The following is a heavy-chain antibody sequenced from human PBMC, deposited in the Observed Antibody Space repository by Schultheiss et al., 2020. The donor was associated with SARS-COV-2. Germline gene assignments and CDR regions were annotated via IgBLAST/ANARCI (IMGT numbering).Heavy chain of an antibody. CDR1: GYTFTGYS. J-gene: IGHJ6*02. Sequence: ASVKVSCKASGYTFTGYSMHWVRQAPGQGLEWMGRINPNSGGTNYAQKFQGRVTMTRDTSISTAYMELSRLRSDDTAVYYCARDPDRYYYYGMDVWGQGTTVTVSS. V-gene: IGHV1-2*06. CDR3: ARDPDRYYYYGMDV. CDR2: INPNSGGT. D-gene: IGHD1-14*01.